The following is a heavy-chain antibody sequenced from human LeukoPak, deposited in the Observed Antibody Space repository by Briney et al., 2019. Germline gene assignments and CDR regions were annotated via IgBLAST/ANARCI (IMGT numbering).Heavy chain of an antibody. J-gene: IGHJ4*02. Sequence: PGGSLRLSCAASGFTFSGYWMTWVRQAPGQGLECVANIREDGSGKNYVDSVTGRFTISRDNARNSLYLQMNSLRAEDTAVHYCARGTSTFDYWGQGALVTVSS. V-gene: IGHV3-7*01. CDR2: IREDGSGK. CDR1: GFTFSGYW. CDR3: ARGTSTFDY.